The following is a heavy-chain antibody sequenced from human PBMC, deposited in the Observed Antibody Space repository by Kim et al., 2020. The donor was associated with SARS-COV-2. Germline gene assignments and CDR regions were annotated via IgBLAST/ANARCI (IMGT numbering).Heavy chain of an antibody. D-gene: IGHD2-15*01. CDR2: ISYDGSNK. Sequence: GGSLRLSCAASGFTFSSYSMHWVRQAPGKGLEWVAVISYDGSNKYYADSVKGRFTISRDNSKNTLYLQMTSLRAEDTAVYYCARDRRGYCSGGSCYSHYYYDYGMDVWGQGTTVTVSS. CDR3: ARDRRGYCSGGSCYSHYYYDYGMDV. CDR1: GFTFSSYS. V-gene: IGHV3-30*04. J-gene: IGHJ6*02.